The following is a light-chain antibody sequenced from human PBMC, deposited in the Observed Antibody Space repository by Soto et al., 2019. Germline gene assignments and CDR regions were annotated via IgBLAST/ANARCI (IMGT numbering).Light chain of an antibody. CDR2: DAS. CDR3: QQRSNWPIT. CDR1: HSVTRY. Sequence: ESVLTQSPGTLSLSPGERATLSCRASHSVTRYVAWYQQKPGQAPRLLIYDASNRATGIPARFSGSGSGTDFTLTISSLEPEDFAVYYCQQRSNWPITFGQRTRPAIK. J-gene: IGKJ5*01. V-gene: IGKV3-11*01.